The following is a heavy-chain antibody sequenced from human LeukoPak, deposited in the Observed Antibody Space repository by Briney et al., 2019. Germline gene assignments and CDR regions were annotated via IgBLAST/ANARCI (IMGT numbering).Heavy chain of an antibody. D-gene: IGHD6-19*01. CDR1: GVSISSYY. CDR3: ARGKQWLVHSY. V-gene: IGHV4-59*01. CDR2: IYYSGST. Sequence: PSETLSLTCTVSGVSISSYYWSWIRQPPGKGLEWIGYIYYSGSTNYNPSLKSRVTISVDTSKNQFSLKLSSVTAADTAVYYCARGKQWLVHSYWGQGTLVTVSS. J-gene: IGHJ4*02.